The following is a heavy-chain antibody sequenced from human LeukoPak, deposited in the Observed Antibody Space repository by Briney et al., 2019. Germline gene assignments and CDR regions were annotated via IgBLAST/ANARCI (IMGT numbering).Heavy chain of an antibody. D-gene: IGHD3-3*01. CDR2: IIPIFGTA. J-gene: IGHJ4*02. Sequence: SVKVSCKASGGTFSSYAISWVRQAPGQGLEWMGRIIPIFGTANYAQKFQGRVTITTDESTSTAYMELSSLRSEDTAVYYCARGDAYYDFWSGYSALDYWGQGTLVTVSS. V-gene: IGHV1-69*05. CDR1: GGTFSSYA. CDR3: ARGDAYYDFWSGYSALDY.